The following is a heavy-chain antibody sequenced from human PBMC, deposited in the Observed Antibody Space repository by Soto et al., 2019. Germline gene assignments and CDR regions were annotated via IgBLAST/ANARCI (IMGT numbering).Heavy chain of an antibody. Sequence: QVQLVESGGGVVQPGRSLRLSCAASGFTFSSYAMHWVRQAPGQGLEWVAVISYDGSNKYYADSVKGRFTISRDNSKNTLYLQMNSLRAEDTAVYYCARDSPRGSSFDYWGQGTLVTVSS. V-gene: IGHV3-30-3*01. D-gene: IGHD6-6*01. CDR3: ARDSPRGSSFDY. CDR1: GFTFSSYA. J-gene: IGHJ4*02. CDR2: ISYDGSNK.